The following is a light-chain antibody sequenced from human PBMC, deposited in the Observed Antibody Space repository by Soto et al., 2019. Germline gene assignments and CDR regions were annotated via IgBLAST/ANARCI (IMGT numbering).Light chain of an antibody. CDR2: GAS. J-gene: IGKJ5*01. CDR3: QQYNNWPSIT. CDR1: QSVSRN. Sequence: EIVITQSPATLSVSPGERATLSCRASQSVSRNLAWYQQKPGQAPRLLLYGASTRATGIPDRFSGSGSGTELTLTISSLQSEDFAVYYCQQYNNWPSITFGQGTRLEIK. V-gene: IGKV3-15*01.